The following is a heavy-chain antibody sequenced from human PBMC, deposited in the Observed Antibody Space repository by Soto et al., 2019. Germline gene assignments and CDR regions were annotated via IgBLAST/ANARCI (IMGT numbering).Heavy chain of an antibody. Sequence: GESLKISCRGSGYSFTNYWIGWVRQMPGKGLEWMGTIFPADSDTKYGPYFQGQVTISVDKTISTAYLQWSSLKASDTAMYYCAFPYGDSLFGNYWGQGTLVTVSS. CDR1: GYSFTNYW. V-gene: IGHV5-51*01. J-gene: IGHJ4*02. D-gene: IGHD4-17*01. CDR2: IFPADSDT. CDR3: AFPYGDSLFGNY.